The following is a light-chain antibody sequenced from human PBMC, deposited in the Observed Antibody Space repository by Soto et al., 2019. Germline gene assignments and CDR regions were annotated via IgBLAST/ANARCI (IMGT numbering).Light chain of an antibody. CDR2: EVS. CDR1: SSEFGAYDF. Sequence: QSVLTQPASVSGSPGQSITISCTGTSSEFGAYDFVSWYQQHPDKAPKLMIYEVSNRPSGVSNRFSGSKSVNTATLTISGLQAEDEADYYCSSYTSSSTRVFGTGTKVNV. V-gene: IGLV2-14*03. CDR3: SSYTSSSTRV. J-gene: IGLJ1*01.